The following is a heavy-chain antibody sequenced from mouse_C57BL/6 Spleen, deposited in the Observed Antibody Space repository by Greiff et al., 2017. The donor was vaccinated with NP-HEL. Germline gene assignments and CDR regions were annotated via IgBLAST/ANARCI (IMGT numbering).Heavy chain of an antibody. J-gene: IGHJ4*01. CDR3: VRANYYGSSYRNAMDY. CDR2: IRSKSSNYAT. D-gene: IGHD1-1*01. V-gene: IGHV10-3*01. CDR1: GFTFNTYA. Sequence: EVQGVESGGGLVQPKGSLKLSCAASGFTFNTYAMHWVRQAPGKGLEWVARIRSKSSNYATYYADSVKDRFTISRDDSQSMLYLQMNNLKTEDTAMYYCVRANYYGSSYRNAMDYWGQGTSVTVSS.